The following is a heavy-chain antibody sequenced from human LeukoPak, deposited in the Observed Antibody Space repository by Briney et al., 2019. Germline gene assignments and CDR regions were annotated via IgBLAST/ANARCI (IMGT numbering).Heavy chain of an antibody. D-gene: IGHD4-17*01. CDR2: ISSSGSTI. Sequence: PGGSLRLSCAASGFTFSSYEMNWVRQAPGKGLEWVSYISSSGSTIYYADSVKGRFTISRDDAKNSLYLQMNSLRAEDTAVYYCARDYGDYGGYFDYWGQGTLVTVSS. V-gene: IGHV3-48*03. J-gene: IGHJ4*02. CDR3: ARDYGDYGGYFDY. CDR1: GFTFSSYE.